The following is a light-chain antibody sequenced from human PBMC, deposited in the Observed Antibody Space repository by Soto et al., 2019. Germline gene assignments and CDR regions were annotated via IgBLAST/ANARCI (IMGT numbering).Light chain of an antibody. CDR3: QQYNNWWT. CDR1: QSVSSTY. CDR2: GAS. Sequence: EIVLTQSPGSLSLSPGERATLSCRASQSVSSTYLAWYQQKPGQAPRLLIYGASTRATGFPARFSGTGSGTEFTLTISNLQSEDFAVYYCQQYNNWWTFGRGTKVDIK. J-gene: IGKJ1*01. V-gene: IGKV3-15*01.